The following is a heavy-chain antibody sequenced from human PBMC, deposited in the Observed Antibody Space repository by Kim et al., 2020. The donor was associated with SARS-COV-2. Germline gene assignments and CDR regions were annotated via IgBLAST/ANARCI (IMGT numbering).Heavy chain of an antibody. CDR2: ISYDGSNK. CDR3: ASDPRNMVRGVIIGPDA. D-gene: IGHD3-10*01. J-gene: IGHJ3*01. Sequence: GGSLRLSCAASGFTFSSYAMHWVRQAPGKGLEWVAVISYDGSNKYYADSVKGRFTISRDNSKNTLYLQMNSLRAEDTAVYYCASDPRNMVRGVIIGPDA. CDR1: GFTFSSYA. V-gene: IGHV3-30*04.